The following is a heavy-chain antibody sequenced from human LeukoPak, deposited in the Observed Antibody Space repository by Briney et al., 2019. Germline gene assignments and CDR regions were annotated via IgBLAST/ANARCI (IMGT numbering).Heavy chain of an antibody. CDR3: ARDRIVVVPAAIDY. V-gene: IGHV1-18*01. CDR1: GYTFTSYG. Sequence: ASVKVPCKASGYTFTSYGISWVRPAPGQGLEWMGWISAYNGNTNYAQKLQGRVTMTQNTSTNTAYMELRSLRSDDTAVYYCARDRIVVVPAAIDYWGQGTLVTVSS. J-gene: IGHJ4*02. CDR2: ISAYNGNT. D-gene: IGHD2-2*02.